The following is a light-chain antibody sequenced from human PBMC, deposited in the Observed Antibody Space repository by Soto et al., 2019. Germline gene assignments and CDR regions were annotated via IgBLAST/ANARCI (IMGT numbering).Light chain of an antibody. CDR1: SSNIGSNS. Sequence: QSVLTKPPSASGTPGQRVTISCSGSSSNIGSNSANWYQQLPGTAPKPLIYSTNQRPSGVPDRFSGSKSGTSASLVISGLQSDDEADYYCAAWDDSLNGHWVVGGGTKLTVL. J-gene: IGLJ3*02. CDR2: STN. V-gene: IGLV1-44*01. CDR3: AAWDDSLNGHWV.